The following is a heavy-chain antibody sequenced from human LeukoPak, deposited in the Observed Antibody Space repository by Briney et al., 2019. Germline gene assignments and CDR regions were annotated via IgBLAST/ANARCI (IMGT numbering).Heavy chain of an antibody. J-gene: IGHJ4*02. CDR2: IINDGGGS. Sequence: GGSLRLSCAASGFTFSSYAMKWVRQAPGKGLVWASPIINDGGGSSYADSVKGRFTISRDNSKNTLHLQMNSLRAEDTAWYYCAEGTGDSWAYFEWCGQGKLLTVSS. CDR3: AEGTGDSWAYFEW. D-gene: IGHD7-27*01. V-gene: IGHV3-23*01. CDR1: GFTFSSYA.